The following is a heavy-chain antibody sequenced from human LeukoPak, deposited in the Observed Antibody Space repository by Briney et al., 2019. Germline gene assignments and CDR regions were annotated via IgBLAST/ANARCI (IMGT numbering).Heavy chain of an antibody. CDR3: ARVARGEPQPYYFDY. V-gene: IGHV1-24*01. CDR1: GYTLTELS. D-gene: IGHD3-16*01. Sequence: WASVKVSCKISGYTLTELSMHWVRQAPGKGLEWMGGFDPEDGETIYAQKFQGRVTMTEDTSTDTAYMELSSLRSEDTAVYYCARVARGEPQPYYFDYWGQGTLVTVSS. CDR2: FDPEDGET. J-gene: IGHJ4*02.